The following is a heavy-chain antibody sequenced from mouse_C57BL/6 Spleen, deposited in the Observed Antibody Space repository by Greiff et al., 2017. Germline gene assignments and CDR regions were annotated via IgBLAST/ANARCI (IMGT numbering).Heavy chain of an antibody. J-gene: IGHJ2*01. V-gene: IGHV1-15*01. Sequence: VKLMESGAELVRPGASVTLSCKASGYTFTDYEMHWVKQTPVHGLEWIGAIDPETGGTAYNQKFKGKAILTADKSSSTAYMELRSLTSEDSAVYYCTRGGITTVVGADYWGQGTTLTVSS. CDR2: IDPETGGT. D-gene: IGHD1-1*01. CDR1: GYTFTDYE. CDR3: TRGGITTVVGADY.